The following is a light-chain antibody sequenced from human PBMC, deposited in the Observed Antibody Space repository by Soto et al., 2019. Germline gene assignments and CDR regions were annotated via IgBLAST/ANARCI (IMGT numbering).Light chain of an antibody. Sequence: QSALTQPASVSGSPGQSITISCTGTSSDVGGYNYVSWYQQHPGKAPKLMIYEVSNRPSGVSNRFSGSKSGNTASLTISGLQAEDEADYYCSSYTSSSTGVFCGGTEVTVL. CDR2: EVS. J-gene: IGLJ3*02. V-gene: IGLV2-14*01. CDR1: SSDVGGYNY. CDR3: SSYTSSSTGV.